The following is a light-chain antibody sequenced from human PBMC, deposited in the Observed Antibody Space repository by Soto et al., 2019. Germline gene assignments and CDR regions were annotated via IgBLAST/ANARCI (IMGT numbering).Light chain of an antibody. CDR1: SSDIGAYNF. CDR2: DVT. J-gene: IGLJ2*01. V-gene: IGLV2-14*03. CDR3: TAWTTSTTMI. Sequence: QSVLTQPASVSGSPGQSITISCTGTSSDIGAYNFVSWYQQHPGKAPKLMLYDVTIRPSGVSNRFSGSKSGNTASLTISGLQAEDEDDYYCTAWTTSTTMIFGGGTKLTVL.